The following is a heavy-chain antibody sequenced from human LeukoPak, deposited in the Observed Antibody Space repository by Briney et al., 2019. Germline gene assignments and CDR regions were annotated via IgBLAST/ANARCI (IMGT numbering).Heavy chain of an antibody. D-gene: IGHD3-10*01. CDR3: AKCRRITMVRGVAPIDY. V-gene: IGHV3-23*01. CDR1: GFTFSSYA. CDR2: ISGSGGST. Sequence: PGGSLRLSCAASGFTFSSYAMSWVRQAPGKGLEWVSAISGSGGSTYYADSVKGRFTISRDNSKNTLYLQMNSLRAEDTAVYYCAKCRRITMVRGVAPIDYWGQGTLVTVSS. J-gene: IGHJ4*02.